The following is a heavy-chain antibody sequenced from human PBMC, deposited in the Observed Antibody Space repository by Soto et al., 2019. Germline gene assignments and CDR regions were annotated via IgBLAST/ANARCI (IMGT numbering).Heavy chain of an antibody. J-gene: IGHJ4*02. V-gene: IGHV4-31*03. CDR1: GGSISSGSNF. CDR3: ARVYSRYYFDS. Sequence: QVQLQESGPGLVKPSQTLSLTCTVSGGSISSGSNFWSWIRQHPGKGLEWIGYIYYSGSTYYNPSLKSRVTISVDTSKNQFSLKLNSVTAADTAVYFCARVYSRYYFDSWGQGTLVTVSS. D-gene: IGHD4-4*01. CDR2: IYYSGST.